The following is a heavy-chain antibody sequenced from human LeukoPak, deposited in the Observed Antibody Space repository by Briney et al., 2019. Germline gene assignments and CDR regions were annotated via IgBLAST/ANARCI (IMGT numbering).Heavy chain of an antibody. CDR3: ARLYCSDGSCYPNFDY. V-gene: IGHV4-34*01. CDR1: GGSFSGYY. Sequence: SETLSLTCAVYGGSFSGYYWSWIRQPPGKGLEWIGEINHSGSTNYNPSLKSRATISIDTSKNQFSLKLSSVTAADTAVYYCARLYCSDGSCYPNFDYWGQGTLVTVSS. CDR2: INHSGST. D-gene: IGHD2-15*01. J-gene: IGHJ4*02.